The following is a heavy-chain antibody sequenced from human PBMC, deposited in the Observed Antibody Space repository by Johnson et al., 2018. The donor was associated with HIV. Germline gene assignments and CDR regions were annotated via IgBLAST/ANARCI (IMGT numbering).Heavy chain of an antibody. CDR3: ARLIAVVIDGFDI. D-gene: IGHD3-22*01. J-gene: IGHJ3*02. CDR2: VSYDGSKK. Sequence: QMQLVESGGGVVQPGRSLRLSCVASGFTFSSYGMHWVRQAPGKGLEWVAIVSYDGSKKYYADSVKGRFTISRDNSKNTLYLQMNSLRAEDTAVYYCARLIAVVIDGFDIWGQGTMVTVSA. V-gene: IGHV3-30*03. CDR1: GFTFSSYG.